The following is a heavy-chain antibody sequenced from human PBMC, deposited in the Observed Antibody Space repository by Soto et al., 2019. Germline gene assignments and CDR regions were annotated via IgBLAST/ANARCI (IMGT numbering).Heavy chain of an antibody. D-gene: IGHD2-2*01. CDR1: GGSISSGSYY. Sequence: QVQLQESGPGLVKPSETLPLTCTVSGGSISSGSYYYIWIRQPPGKGLEWIVFVYYTGSTIYNPSLKSRVTISVDTSKNQFSLKLSSVTAADTAVYYCARGGTRDGMDVWGQGTTVTVSS. CDR3: ARGGTRDGMDV. CDR2: VYYTGST. V-gene: IGHV4-61*01. J-gene: IGHJ6*02.